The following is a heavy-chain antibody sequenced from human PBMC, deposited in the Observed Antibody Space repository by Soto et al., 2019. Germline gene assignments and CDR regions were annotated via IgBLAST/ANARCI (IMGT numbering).Heavy chain of an antibody. CDR3: ARGKSSWSNWFDP. CDR2: IYYRGNT. D-gene: IGHD2-15*01. V-gene: IGHV4-30-4*01. CDR1: GASISSGDYF. Sequence: SETLSLTCTVSGASISSGDYFWSWVRQSPGKGLGFIGNIYYRGNTYYKPPLKSRVTISIDTSKNQFSLKLTSVTAADTAVYYCARGKSSWSNWFDPWGQGRLVTVSS. J-gene: IGHJ5*02.